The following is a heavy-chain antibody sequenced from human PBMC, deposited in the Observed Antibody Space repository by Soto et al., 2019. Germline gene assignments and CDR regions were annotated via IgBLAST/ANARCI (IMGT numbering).Heavy chain of an antibody. Sequence: QVQLVQSGAEVKKPGSSVKVSCKASGGTFSSYAISWVRQAPGQGLEWMGGIIPIVGTANYAQKFQGRVTITADESTSPAYMELSSLSSEDTAVYYCESDGGECTNGVCGVPTDYWGQGTLVTVSS. CDR1: GGTFSSYA. V-gene: IGHV1-69*12. CDR3: ESDGGECTNGVCGVPTDY. D-gene: IGHD2-8*01. CDR2: IIPIVGTA. J-gene: IGHJ4*02.